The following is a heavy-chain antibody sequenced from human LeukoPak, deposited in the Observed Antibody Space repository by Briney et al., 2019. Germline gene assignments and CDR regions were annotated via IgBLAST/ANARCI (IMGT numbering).Heavy chain of an antibody. CDR3: ARDHMDTAMVPYYYYYGMDV. J-gene: IGHJ6*02. V-gene: IGHV4-39*07. CDR2: IYYSGST. CDR1: GGSISSSSYS. Sequence: SETLSLTCTVSGGSISSSSYSWGWIRQPPGKGLEWIGSIYYSGSTNYNPSLKSRVTISVDTSKNQFSLKLSSVTAADTAVYYCARDHMDTAMVPYYYYYGMDVWGQGTTVTVSS. D-gene: IGHD5-18*01.